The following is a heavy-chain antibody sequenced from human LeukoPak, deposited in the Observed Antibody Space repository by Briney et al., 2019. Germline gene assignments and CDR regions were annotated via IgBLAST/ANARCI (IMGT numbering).Heavy chain of an antibody. CDR2: VSASGGST. J-gene: IGHJ4*02. V-gene: IGHV3-23*01. CDR3: AKSLGNQGVIDY. CDR1: GFIFRNHA. D-gene: IGHD3-10*01. Sequence: PGGSLRLSCAASGFIFRNHAMNWVRQAPGQGLEWVSGVSASGGSTFNTDSVKGRFSISRDNSKNTLYVEMNSLRPEDTALYYCAKSLGNQGVIDYWGQGTLVTVSS.